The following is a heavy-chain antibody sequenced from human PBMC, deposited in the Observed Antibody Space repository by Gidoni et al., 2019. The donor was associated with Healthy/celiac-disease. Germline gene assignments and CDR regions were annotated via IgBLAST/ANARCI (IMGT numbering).Heavy chain of an antibody. V-gene: IGHV3-23*01. CDR2: ISGRGGST. CDR3: AKDLWVDSSGSPSGAFDI. D-gene: IGHD3-22*01. CDR1: GFTFSTYA. J-gene: IGHJ3*02. Sequence: EVQLFSSGGGLVPPGGSLRLSCAGSGFTFSTYAMSWVRQAPGKGLEWVSVISGRGGSTYYADSVKGRLTISRDNSKNTLYLQMNSLRAEDTAGYYCAKDLWVDSSGSPSGAFDIWGQGTMVTVSS.